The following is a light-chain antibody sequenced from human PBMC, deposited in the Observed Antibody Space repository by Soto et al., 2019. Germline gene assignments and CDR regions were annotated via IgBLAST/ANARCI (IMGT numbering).Light chain of an antibody. CDR2: GAS. CDR1: QSVSSSY. J-gene: IGKJ3*01. Sequence: EIVLTQSPGTLSLSPRERATLSCRASQSVSSSYLAWYQQKPGQAPRLLIYGASSRATGIPDRFSGSGSGTDFTLTISRLEPEAVAVYYCQQYGSSLSTFGPGTKVDIK. CDR3: QQYGSSLST. V-gene: IGKV3-20*01.